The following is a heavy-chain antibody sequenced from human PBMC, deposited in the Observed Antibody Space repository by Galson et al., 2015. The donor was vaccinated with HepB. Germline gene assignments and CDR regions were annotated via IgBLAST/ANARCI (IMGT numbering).Heavy chain of an antibody. D-gene: IGHD3-16*01. CDR3: ARAEGGDKGYYYYGMDV. Sequence: SLRLSCAASGFTFSSYSKNWVRQAPGKGLEWVSSISSSSSYIYYADSVKGRFTISRDNAKNSLYLQMNSLRAEDTAVYYCARAEGGDKGYYYYGMDVWGQGTTVTVSS. V-gene: IGHV3-21*01. CDR2: ISSSSSYI. J-gene: IGHJ6*02. CDR1: GFTFSSYS.